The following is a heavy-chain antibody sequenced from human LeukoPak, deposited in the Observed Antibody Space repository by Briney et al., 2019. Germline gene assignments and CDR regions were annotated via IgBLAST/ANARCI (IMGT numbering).Heavy chain of an antibody. CDR1: GYSFTSYW. D-gene: IGHD6-6*01. CDR3: ARQGHSSSSRFVY. V-gene: IGHV5-51*01. Sequence: GESLKISCKGSGYSFTSYWIGWVRPIPRKGLEWMGIIYPGDSDTRYSPSFRGQVTISADKSISTAYLQWSSLKASDTAMYYCARQGHSSSSRFVYWGQGTLVTVSS. J-gene: IGHJ4*02. CDR2: IYPGDSDT.